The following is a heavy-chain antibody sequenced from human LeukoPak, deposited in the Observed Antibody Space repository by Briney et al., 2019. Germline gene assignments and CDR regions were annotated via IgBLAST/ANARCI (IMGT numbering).Heavy chain of an antibody. Sequence: GASVKVSCKASGYTFTGYYMHWVRQAPGQGLEWMGRINPNSGGTNYAQKFQGRVTMTRDTSTSTVYMELSSLRSEDTAVYYCARVDYPYGSGTKLGDYWGQGTLVTVSS. V-gene: IGHV1-2*06. D-gene: IGHD3-10*01. CDR1: GYTFTGYY. CDR3: ARVDYPYGSGTKLGDY. CDR2: INPNSGGT. J-gene: IGHJ4*02.